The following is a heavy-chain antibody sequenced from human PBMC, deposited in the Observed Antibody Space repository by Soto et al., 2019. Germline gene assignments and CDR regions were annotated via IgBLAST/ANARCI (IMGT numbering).Heavy chain of an antibody. J-gene: IGHJ5*02. CDR1: GGSFSGYY. CDR2: INHSGST. Sequence: PSETLSLTCAVYGGSFSGYYWSWIRQPPGKGREWIGEINHSGSTHYNPPLRSRVTISVDTSKNPFSLKLSSATAAAPAVYYCARGSISKNWFDPWGQGPLVTVSS. CDR3: ARGSISKNWFDP. V-gene: IGHV4-34*01. D-gene: IGHD3-3*02.